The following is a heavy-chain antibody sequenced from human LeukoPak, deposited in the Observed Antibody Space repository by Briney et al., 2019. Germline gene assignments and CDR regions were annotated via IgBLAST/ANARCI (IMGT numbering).Heavy chain of an antibody. V-gene: IGHV4-30-4*01. J-gene: IGHJ5*02. CDR3: ARSHYYDSSGSHNNWFDP. CDR1: GGSISSGDYY. CDR2: IYYSGST. D-gene: IGHD3-22*01. Sequence: PSETLSLTCTVSGGSISSGDYYWSWIRQPPGKGLEWIGYIYYSGSTYYNPSLKSRVTISVDTSKNQSSLKLSSVTAADTTVYYCARSHYYDSSGSHNNWFDPWGQGTLVTVSS.